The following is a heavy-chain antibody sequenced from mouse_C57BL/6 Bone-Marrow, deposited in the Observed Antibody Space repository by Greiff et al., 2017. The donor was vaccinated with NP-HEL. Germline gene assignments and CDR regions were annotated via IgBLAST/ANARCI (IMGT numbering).Heavy chain of an antibody. CDR3: ARIDYYYGSSSFAY. CDR1: GFSLSTFGMG. V-gene: IGHV8-8*01. J-gene: IGHJ3*01. Sequence: QVTLKVSGPGILQPSQTLSLTCSFSGFSLSTFGMGVGWIRQPSGKGLEWLAHIWWDDGKYYNPALKSRLTISKDTSKNQVFLKLANVDTADTATYYCARIDYYYGSSSFAYWGQGTLVTVSA. D-gene: IGHD1-1*01. CDR2: IWWDDGK.